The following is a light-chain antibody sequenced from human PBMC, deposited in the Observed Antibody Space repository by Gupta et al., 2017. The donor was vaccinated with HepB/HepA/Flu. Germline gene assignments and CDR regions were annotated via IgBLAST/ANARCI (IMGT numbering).Light chain of an antibody. CDR2: DVS. Sequence: QSALTQPASVPGSPGQSITISCPGTSSDIGAYNYVSWYQQHPGKAPKLMIFDVSNRPSGVSNRYSGSKSGITASLTISGLQAEDEADYYCTSYTTSSTGVFGSGTKVTVL. V-gene: IGLV2-14*03. CDR3: TSYTTSSTGV. CDR1: SSDIGAYNY. J-gene: IGLJ1*01.